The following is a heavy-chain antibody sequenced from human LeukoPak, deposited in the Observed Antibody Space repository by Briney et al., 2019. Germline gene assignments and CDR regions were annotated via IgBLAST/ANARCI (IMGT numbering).Heavy chain of an antibody. CDR3: ARDHLLSSYCGGDCGGSFDY. CDR2: IHYSGST. J-gene: IGHJ4*02. V-gene: IGHV4-59*12. Sequence: SETLSLTCTVSGGSISSYSWSWIRQPPGKGLEWIGYIHYSGSTKYNPSLKSRVATSVDTSKNQFSLKLSSVTAADTAVYYCARDHLLSSYCGGDCGGSFDYWGQGTLVTVSS. CDR1: GGSISSYS. D-gene: IGHD2-21*02.